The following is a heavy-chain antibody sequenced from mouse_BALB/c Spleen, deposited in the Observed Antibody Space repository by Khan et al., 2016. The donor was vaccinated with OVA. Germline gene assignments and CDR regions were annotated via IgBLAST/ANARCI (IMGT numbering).Heavy chain of an antibody. CDR2: ISYSGSS. J-gene: IGHJ4*01. Sequence: EVKLLESGPGLVKPSQSLSLTCTVTGYSITSDYAWNWIRQFPGNKLEWMGYISYSGSSSYHPSLKSRISLTRDTSKNQFFLQLNSVTTEDTATYYCARGRTYWGQGTSVTVSS. V-gene: IGHV3-2*02. CDR3: ARGRTY. CDR1: GYSITSDYA.